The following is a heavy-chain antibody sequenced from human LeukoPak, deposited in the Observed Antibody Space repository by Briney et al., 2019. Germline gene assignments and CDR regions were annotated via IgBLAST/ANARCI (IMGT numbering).Heavy chain of an antibody. CDR3: ARFGDWRGCSCSVAYDY. D-gene: IGHD2-15*01. CDR2: INHSGST. V-gene: IGHV4-34*01. Sequence: SETLSLTCAVYGGSFSGYYWSWIRQPPGKGLEWIGEINHSGSTNYNPSLKSRVTISVDTSKNQFSLKLSSVTAADTAVYYCARFGDWRGCSCSVAYDYWGQGTLVTVSS. CDR1: GGSFSGYY. J-gene: IGHJ4*02.